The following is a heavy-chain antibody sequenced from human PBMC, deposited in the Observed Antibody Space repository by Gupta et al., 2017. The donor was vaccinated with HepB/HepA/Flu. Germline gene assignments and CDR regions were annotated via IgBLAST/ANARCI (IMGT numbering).Heavy chain of an antibody. D-gene: IGHD3-16*01. CDR3: ARDSGGDYYYYGMDV. CDR2: ISSSGSTI. J-gene: IGHJ6*02. Sequence: EVQLVESGGGWVQPGGSLRLSCAASGFTFSSYEMNWVRQAPGKGLEWVSYISSSGSTIYYADSVKGRFTISRDNAKNSLYLQMNSLRAEDTAVYYCARDSGGDYYYYGMDVWGQGTTVTVSS. CDR1: GFTFSSYE. V-gene: IGHV3-48*03.